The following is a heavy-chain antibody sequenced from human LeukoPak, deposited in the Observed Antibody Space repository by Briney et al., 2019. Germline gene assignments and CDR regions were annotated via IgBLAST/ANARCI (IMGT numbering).Heavy chain of an antibody. V-gene: IGHV4-59*01. CDR3: ARDPVEYSSSYNAFDI. Sequence: PSETLSLTCAVSGGSISAFYCSWIRQPPGKGLEWIGYIYYSGSTNYNPSLKRRVTISVDTSKNQFSLKLSSVTAADTAVYYCARDPVEYSSSYNAFDIWGQGTMVTVSS. D-gene: IGHD6-6*01. J-gene: IGHJ3*02. CDR1: GGSISAFY. CDR2: IYYSGST.